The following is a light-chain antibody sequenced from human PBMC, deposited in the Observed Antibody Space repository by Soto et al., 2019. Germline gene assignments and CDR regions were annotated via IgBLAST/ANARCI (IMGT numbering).Light chain of an antibody. V-gene: IGKV3-11*01. CDR1: QSVGNN. CDR2: EAS. J-gene: IGKJ4*01. Sequence: EIVLTQSPATLSLSPGERATLSCRASQSVGNNLAWYHQKPGQAPGLLIYEASTRATGIPARFSASGSGTDFTLTISSLEPEDFAVYYCQQHAHWPLSVGGGTKVEIK. CDR3: QQHAHWPLS.